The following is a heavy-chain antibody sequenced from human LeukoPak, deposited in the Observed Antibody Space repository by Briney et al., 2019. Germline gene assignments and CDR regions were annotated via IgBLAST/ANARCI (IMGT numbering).Heavy chain of an antibody. Sequence: PGRSLRLSCAASGFTFSSYWMSWVRQAPGKGLEWVANIKQGGSEKYYVDSVKGRFTISRDTAQNTLYLQMNSLRAEDTAVYYCASGAADGTYFDYWGQGTLVTVSS. CDR1: GFTFSSYW. CDR3: ASGAADGTYFDY. D-gene: IGHD6-13*01. CDR2: IKQGGSEK. J-gene: IGHJ4*02. V-gene: IGHV3-7*01.